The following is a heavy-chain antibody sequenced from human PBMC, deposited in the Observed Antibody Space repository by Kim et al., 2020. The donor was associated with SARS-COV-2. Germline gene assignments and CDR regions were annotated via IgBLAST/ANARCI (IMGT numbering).Heavy chain of an antibody. V-gene: IGHV3-15*01. CDR1: GITFSDAL. J-gene: IGHJ4*02. D-gene: IGHD5-18*01. Sequence: GGSLRLSCAASGITFSDALMSWVRQAPGKGLEWVGRIKSKTAGGTADYAAPVKGRFTISRDESKDTLYLQMTSQKTEDTAVYYCTQYRYGGAYPFDYWGQGTLVTVSS. CDR2: IKSKTAGGTA. CDR3: TQYRYGGAYPFDY.